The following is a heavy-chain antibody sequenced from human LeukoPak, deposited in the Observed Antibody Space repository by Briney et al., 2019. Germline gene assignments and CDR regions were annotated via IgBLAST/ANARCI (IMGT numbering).Heavy chain of an antibody. Sequence: ASVKVSCKASGYTFTGYYMHWVRQAPGQGLEWMGWINPNSGGTNYAQKFQGRVTMTRDTSISTAYMELSRLRSDDTAVYYCARRSNDILTGYYYYYMDVWGKGTTVTVSS. D-gene: IGHD3-9*01. CDR3: ARRSNDILTGYYYYYMDV. CDR2: INPNSGGT. J-gene: IGHJ6*03. CDR1: GYTFTGYY. V-gene: IGHV1-2*02.